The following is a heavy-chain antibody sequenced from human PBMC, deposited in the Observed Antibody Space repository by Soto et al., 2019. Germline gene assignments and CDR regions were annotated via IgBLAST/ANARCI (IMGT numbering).Heavy chain of an antibody. CDR3: ARESESYNWNDYYFDY. J-gene: IGHJ4*02. Sequence: QVQLVQSGAEVKKPGSSVKVSCKASGGTFSSYAISWVRQAPGQGLEWMGGIIPIFGTANYAQKFQGRVTITADESTSTAYMELSNLRSEDTAVYYCARESESYNWNDYYFDYWGQGTLVTVSS. CDR2: IIPIFGTA. V-gene: IGHV1-69*01. D-gene: IGHD1-20*01. CDR1: GGTFSSYA.